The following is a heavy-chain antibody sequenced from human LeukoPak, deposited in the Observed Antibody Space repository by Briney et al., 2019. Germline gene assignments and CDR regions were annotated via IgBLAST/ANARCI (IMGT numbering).Heavy chain of an antibody. CDR1: GFPFSGYW. Sequence: GGSLRLSCAASGFPFSGYWMDWVRQAPGKGMEWVANINQDGSTQYYAASVKGRFTISRDNAESSLYLQMNILRAEDTAVYYCSRSLDYLGQGALVTVSS. V-gene: IGHV3-7*01. J-gene: IGHJ4*02. CDR2: INQDGSTQ. CDR3: SRSLDY.